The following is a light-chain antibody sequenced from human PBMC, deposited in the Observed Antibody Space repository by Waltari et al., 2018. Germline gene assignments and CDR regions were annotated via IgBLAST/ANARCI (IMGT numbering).Light chain of an antibody. CDR1: SSDVGFYNY. Sequence: QSALTQPPSASGSPGQSVTISCTGTSSDVGFYNYVSWYQQHPGKAPKLMIYEVNTRPSGVPDRFSGSKSCNTASLTVSGLQAEDEGDYYCSSYAGSNNLVFGGGTKLTVL. CDR2: EVN. V-gene: IGLV2-8*01. J-gene: IGLJ2*01. CDR3: SSYAGSNNLV.